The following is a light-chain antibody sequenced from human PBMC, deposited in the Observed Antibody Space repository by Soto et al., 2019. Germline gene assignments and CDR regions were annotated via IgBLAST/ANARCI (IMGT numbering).Light chain of an antibody. Sequence: EIVLTQSPAPLSLSPVERATISCRASQSVSSYLAWYQQKPGQAPRLLIYDASNRATGIPARFSGSGSGTDVTLTISSLEPEDSAVYFCQQYTGPPTTFGQGTRLEIK. CDR3: QQYTGPPTT. J-gene: IGKJ5*01. CDR2: DAS. CDR1: QSVSSY. V-gene: IGKV3-11*01.